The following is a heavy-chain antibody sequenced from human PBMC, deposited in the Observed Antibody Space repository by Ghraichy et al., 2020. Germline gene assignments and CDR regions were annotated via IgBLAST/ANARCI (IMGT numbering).Heavy chain of an antibody. J-gene: IGHJ4*02. CDR2: IWYDGSNK. Sequence: GESLNISCAASGFTFSSYGMHWVRQAPGKGLEWVAVIWYDGSNKYYADSVKGRFTISRDNSKNTLYLQMNSLRAEDTAVYYCARDLEGHLRIMITFGGVIGALGYWGQGTLVTVSS. CDR1: GFTFSSYG. CDR3: ARDLEGHLRIMITFGGVIGALGY. V-gene: IGHV3-33*01. D-gene: IGHD3-16*02.